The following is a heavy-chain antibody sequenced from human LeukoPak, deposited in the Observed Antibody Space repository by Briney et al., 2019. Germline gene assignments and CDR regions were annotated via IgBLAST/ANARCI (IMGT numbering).Heavy chain of an antibody. Sequence: SETLSLTCTVSGGSISSYYWSWIRQPPGKGLEWIGYIYYSGSTNYNPSLKGRVTISVYTSKNQFSLKLSSVTAADTAVYYCARLKYYYDSSGYRAEYFQHWGQGTLVTVSS. D-gene: IGHD3-22*01. CDR2: IYYSGST. J-gene: IGHJ1*01. CDR3: ARLKYYYDSSGYRAEYFQH. CDR1: GGSISSYY. V-gene: IGHV4-59*01.